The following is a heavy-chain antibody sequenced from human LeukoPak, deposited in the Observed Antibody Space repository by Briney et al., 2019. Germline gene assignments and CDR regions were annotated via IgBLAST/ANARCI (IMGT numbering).Heavy chain of an antibody. V-gene: IGHV3-7*01. CDR1: GFTFSRFW. CDR3: AELGITMLGDV. CDR2: INEDGGEK. D-gene: IGHD3-10*02. J-gene: IGHJ6*04. Sequence: GGSLRLSCAASGFTFSRFWMSWVRQAPGKGLEWVANINEDGGEKKDVHSVKCRFTICRDNAKNSLYLKINSQRAEHRAVYYCAELGITMLGDVWGKGTTVTVSS.